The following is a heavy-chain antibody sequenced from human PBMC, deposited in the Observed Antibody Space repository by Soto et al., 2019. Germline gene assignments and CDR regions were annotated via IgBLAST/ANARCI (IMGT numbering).Heavy chain of an antibody. CDR3: AKGRSSGGSCSTY. J-gene: IGHJ4*02. CDR2: ISGSGDTS. Sequence: GGSLRLSCAASGFIFSSYAMSWVRQAPGKGLEWVSGISGSGDTSYYADSVKGRFTISRDNSTNTLYLQMISVRAEDTAVYYCAKGRSSGGSCSTYWGQGPRVTASP. CDR1: GFIFSSYA. D-gene: IGHD2-15*01. V-gene: IGHV3-23*01.